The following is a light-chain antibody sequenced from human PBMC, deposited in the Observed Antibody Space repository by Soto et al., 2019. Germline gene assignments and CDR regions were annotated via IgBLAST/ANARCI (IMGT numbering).Light chain of an antibody. Sequence: DIVMTQSPNSLAVSLGERATINCKSSQSVFYNSNDKNFLTWYQQKPGQPPKLLIYWASSRASGVPDRFSGSGSGTDFPLTISSLQAEDVAVYYCHQYYTTPWTFGQGTKVEIK. J-gene: IGKJ1*01. CDR2: WAS. CDR3: HQYYTTPWT. V-gene: IGKV4-1*01. CDR1: QSVFYNSNDKNF.